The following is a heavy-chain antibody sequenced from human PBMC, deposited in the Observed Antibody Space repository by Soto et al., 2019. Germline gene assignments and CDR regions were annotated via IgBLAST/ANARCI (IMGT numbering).Heavy chain of an antibody. D-gene: IGHD3-10*01. V-gene: IGHV4-30-4*01. Sequence: PSGTLSLTCTVSGGSINRGDYYWSWIRQPPGKGLEWIGYSYYSGSTNYSPSLKSRVTMSIDTSKNQFSLKLSSVTAADTAVYYCAIDRASRGSDHGMDVWGQGTTVTVSS. J-gene: IGHJ6*02. CDR3: AIDRASRGSDHGMDV. CDR2: SYYSGST. CDR1: GGSINRGDYY.